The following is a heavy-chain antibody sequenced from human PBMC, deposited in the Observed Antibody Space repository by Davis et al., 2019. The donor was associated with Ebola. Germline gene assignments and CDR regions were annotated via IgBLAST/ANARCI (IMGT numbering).Heavy chain of an antibody. J-gene: IGHJ5*02. CDR2: ISAYNGNT. CDR3: AHLFAVVGVGVWFDP. V-gene: IGHV1-18*01. Sequence: AASVKVSCKASGYTFTSYGISWVRQAPGQGLEWMGWISAYNGNTNYAQKLQGRVTMTTDTSTSTAYMELRSLRSDDTAVYHCAHLFAVVGVGVWFDPWGQGTLVTVSS. D-gene: IGHD1-26*01. CDR1: GYTFTSYG.